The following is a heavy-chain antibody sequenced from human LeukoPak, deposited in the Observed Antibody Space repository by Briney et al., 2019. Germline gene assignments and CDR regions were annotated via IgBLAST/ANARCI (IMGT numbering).Heavy chain of an antibody. CDR2: INRGGTST. J-gene: IGHJ4*02. Sequence: GGSLGLSCAACGFAFSSYTMNWARQAPGKGLEWVASINRGGTSTHYAFSVKGRFTISRDNAQNVLYLQMNGLRGDDTAVYYCATDSYGSGYWGQGTLVTVSS. D-gene: IGHD3-10*01. V-gene: IGHV3-21*04. CDR1: GFAFSSYT. CDR3: ATDSYGSGY.